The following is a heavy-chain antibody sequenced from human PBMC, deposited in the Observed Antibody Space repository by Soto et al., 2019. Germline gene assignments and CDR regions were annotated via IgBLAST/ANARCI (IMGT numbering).Heavy chain of an antibody. J-gene: IGHJ4*02. CDR3: ARDSLWLQWLEPTYFDY. CDR1: GFTFSSYA. V-gene: IGHV3-30-3*01. CDR2: ISYDGSNK. Sequence: QVQLVESGGGVVQPGRSLRLSCAASGFTFSSYAMHWVRQAPGKGLEWVAVISYDGSNKYYADSVKGRFTISRDNSKNTLYLQMNSLRAEDTAVYYCARDSLWLQWLEPTYFDYWGQGTLVTVSS. D-gene: IGHD5-12*01.